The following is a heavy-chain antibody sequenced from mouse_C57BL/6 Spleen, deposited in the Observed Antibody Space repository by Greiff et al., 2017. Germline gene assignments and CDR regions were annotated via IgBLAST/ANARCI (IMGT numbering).Heavy chain of an antibody. D-gene: IGHD2-1*01. J-gene: IGHJ2*01. CDR3: ARSDDGKSY. CDR1: GYTFTSYW. CDR2: IDPSDSYT. Sequence: QVQLQQPGAELVKPGASVKLSCKASGYTFTSYWMQWVKQRPGQGLEWIGEIDPSDSYTNYNQKFKGKATLTVNTSSSTAYMQLSSLTSEDSAVYYCARSDDGKSYWGQGTTLTVSS. V-gene: IGHV1-50*01.